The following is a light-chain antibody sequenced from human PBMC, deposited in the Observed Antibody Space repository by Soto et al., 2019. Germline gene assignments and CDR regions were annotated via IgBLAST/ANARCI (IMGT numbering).Light chain of an antibody. Sequence: EIVLTQSPGSLSLSPGERATLSCRASQSVDSSFFAWYQQKPGQAPRLLIYGASNRATGIPDRFSGRGSGTDFTLTITGLEPEAFAVYYCQQYVSSVTFGKGTKVEIK. V-gene: IGKV3-20*01. CDR3: QQYVSSVT. J-gene: IGKJ1*01. CDR2: GAS. CDR1: QSVDSSF.